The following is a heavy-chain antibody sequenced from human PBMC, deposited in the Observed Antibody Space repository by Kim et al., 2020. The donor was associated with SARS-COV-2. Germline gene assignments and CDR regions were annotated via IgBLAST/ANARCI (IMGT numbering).Heavy chain of an antibody. Sequence: SETLSLTCTVSGGSISSYYWSWIRQPPGKGLEWIGYIYYSGSTNYNPSLKSRVTISVDTSKNQFSLKLSSVTAADTAVYYCARTAYYYGSGSYKYYYYYGMDVWGQGTTVTVSS. CDR2: IYYSGST. V-gene: IGHV4-59*01. J-gene: IGHJ6*02. D-gene: IGHD3-10*01. CDR1: GGSISSYY. CDR3: ARTAYYYGSGSYKYYYYYGMDV.